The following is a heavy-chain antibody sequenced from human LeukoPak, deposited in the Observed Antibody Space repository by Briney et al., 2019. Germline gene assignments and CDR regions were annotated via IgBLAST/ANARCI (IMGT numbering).Heavy chain of an antibody. D-gene: IGHD3-10*01. CDR2: MNPNSGNT. Sequence: GASVKVSCKASGYTFTGYDINWVRQATGQGLEWMGWMNPNSGNTGYAQKFQGRVTMTRNTSISTAYMELSSLRSEDTAVYYCARSLLWFGEGAFDIWGQGTMVTVSS. CDR1: GYTFTGYD. V-gene: IGHV1-8*01. J-gene: IGHJ3*02. CDR3: ARSLLWFGEGAFDI.